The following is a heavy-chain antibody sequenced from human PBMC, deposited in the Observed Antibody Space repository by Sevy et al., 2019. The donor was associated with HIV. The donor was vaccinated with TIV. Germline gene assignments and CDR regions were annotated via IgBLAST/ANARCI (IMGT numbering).Heavy chain of an antibody. CDR2: IYYNGHI. V-gene: IGHV4-59*08. CDR3: AGENAWGRGYS. D-gene: IGHD1-26*01. J-gene: IGHJ4*02. CDR1: GGSITSLY. Sequence: SETLSLTCTVSGGSITSLYRNWIRQPSGKGLEWIANIYYNGHINYNPSLKSRVTLSLDTSKNQFSLRLSSVTAADTAMYYCAGENAWGRGYSWGQGTLVTVSS.